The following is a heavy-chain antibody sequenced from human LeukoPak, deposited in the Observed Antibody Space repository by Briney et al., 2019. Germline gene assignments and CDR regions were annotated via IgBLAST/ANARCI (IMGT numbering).Heavy chain of an antibody. CDR1: GFTFSSYG. V-gene: IGHV3-33*06. CDR2: IWFDGTYE. J-gene: IGHJ6*03. Sequence: GVSLRLSSAASGFTFSSYGMHWVRQAPGKGLEWVALIWFDGTYEYYADSVKGRFTISRDNSNKTLYLQMNSLRAEDTAVYYCAKERDYAEDMDVWGKGTTVTVSS. D-gene: IGHD4-17*01. CDR3: AKERDYAEDMDV.